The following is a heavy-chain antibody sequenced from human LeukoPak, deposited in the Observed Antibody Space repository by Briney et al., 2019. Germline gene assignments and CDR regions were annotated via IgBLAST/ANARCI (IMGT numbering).Heavy chain of an antibody. CDR3: AKDNGYCTSTTCFLEY. Sequence: GGSLRLSCAASGFTFSSDDMSWVRRAPGEGLEWVSAICGSGGSTYYADYVKGRFTISRDNSKSTLYLQMSSLGAEDTALYYCAKDNGYCTSTTCFLEYWGQGALVTVSS. V-gene: IGHV3-23*01. J-gene: IGHJ4*02. D-gene: IGHD2-2*03. CDR1: GFTFSSDD. CDR2: ICGSGGST.